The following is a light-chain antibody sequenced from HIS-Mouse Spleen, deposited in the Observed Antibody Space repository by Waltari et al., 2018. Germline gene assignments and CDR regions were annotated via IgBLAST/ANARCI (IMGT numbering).Light chain of an antibody. J-gene: IGLJ2*01. CDR2: EVS. V-gene: IGLV2-8*01. CDR1: SSDVGGYNY. CDR3: SSYAGSNNFVV. Sequence: QSALTQPPSASGSPGQSVTISCTGTSSDVGGYNYVSWYQQHPGKAPNLMIYEVSKRPSGVPDRCSGSKSGNTASLTVSGLQAEDEADYYCSSYAGSNNFVVFGGGTKLTVL.